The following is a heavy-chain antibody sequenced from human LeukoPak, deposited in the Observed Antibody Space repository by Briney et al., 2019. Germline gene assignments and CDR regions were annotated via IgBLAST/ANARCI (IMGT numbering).Heavy chain of an antibody. Sequence: VASVKVSCKASGYTFTSYGISWVRQAPGQGLEWLGWISAYNGNTNYAQTLQGRVTMTTDKSPSTAYMELRSLRSDDQAGYYFARDSIAVVGRGKYFDYWGQGTLVTVSS. CDR1: GYTFTSYG. CDR2: ISAYNGNT. CDR3: ARDSIAVVGRGKYFDY. J-gene: IGHJ4*02. D-gene: IGHD6-19*01. V-gene: IGHV1-18*01.